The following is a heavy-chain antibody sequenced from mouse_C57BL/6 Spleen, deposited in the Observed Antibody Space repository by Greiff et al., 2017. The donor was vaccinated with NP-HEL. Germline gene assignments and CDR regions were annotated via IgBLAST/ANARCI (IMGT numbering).Heavy chain of an antibody. D-gene: IGHD2-1*01. V-gene: IGHV1-62-2*01. Sequence: VQLQQSGAELVKPGASVKLSCKASGYTFTEYTIHWVKQRSGQGLEWIGWFYPGSGSIKYNEKFKDKATLTADKSSSTVYMELSRLTSEDSAVYFCARHEEGIYYGNDWYFEVWGTGTTVTVSS. CDR3: ARHEEGIYYGNDWYFEV. CDR2: FYPGSGSI. CDR1: GYTFTEYT. J-gene: IGHJ1*03.